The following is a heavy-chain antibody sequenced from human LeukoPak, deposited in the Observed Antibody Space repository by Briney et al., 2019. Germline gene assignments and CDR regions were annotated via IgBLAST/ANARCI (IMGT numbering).Heavy chain of an antibody. CDR1: GGSFSGYY. Sequence: PSETLSLTCAVYGGSFSGYYWSWIRQPPGKGLEWIGEINHSGSTNYNPSLKSRVTISADTSKNQFSLKLSSVTAADTAVYYCARGLVPSARSGYPYFDYWGQGTLVTVSS. V-gene: IGHV4-34*01. D-gene: IGHD3-22*01. J-gene: IGHJ4*02. CDR3: ARGLVPSARSGYPYFDY. CDR2: INHSGST.